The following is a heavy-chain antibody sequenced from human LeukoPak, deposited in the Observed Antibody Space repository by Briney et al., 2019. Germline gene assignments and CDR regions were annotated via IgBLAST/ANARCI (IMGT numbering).Heavy chain of an antibody. CDR3: ARVRTAAPTYYYMAF. CDR1: GGSISSDNYY. J-gene: IGHJ6*03. CDR2: IYYSGST. Sequence: SETLSLTCTVSGGSISSDNYYWSWIRQPPGKGLEWIGYIYYSGSTYYNPSLKSRVTISVDTSKSQFSLKLSSVTAADPAVYYCARVRTAAPTYYYMAFWGKGTTVTVSS. V-gene: IGHV4-30-4*08. D-gene: IGHD2-2*01.